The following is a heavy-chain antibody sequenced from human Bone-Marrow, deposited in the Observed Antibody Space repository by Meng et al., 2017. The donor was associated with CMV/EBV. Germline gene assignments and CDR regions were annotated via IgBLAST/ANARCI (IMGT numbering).Heavy chain of an antibody. V-gene: IGHV1-2*02. CDR2: INPNSGGT. D-gene: IGHD1-26*01. Sequence: ASVKVSCKASGYTFTGYYMHWVRQAPGQGLEWMGWINPNSGGTNYAQKFQGRVTMTRDTSISTAYMELSRLRSDDTAVYYCSSLWELLGAFDIWGQGTMVTVSS. CDR1: GYTFTGYY. CDR3: SSLWELLGAFDI. J-gene: IGHJ3*02.